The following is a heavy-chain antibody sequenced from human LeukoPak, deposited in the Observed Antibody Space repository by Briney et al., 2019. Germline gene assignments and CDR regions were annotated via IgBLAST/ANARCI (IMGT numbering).Heavy chain of an antibody. CDR3: ARGGGYSYDSFDY. CDR2: INGDGRST. D-gene: IGHD5-18*01. J-gene: IGHJ4*02. Sequence: GGSLRLSCAASGFTFSISWMHWVRQAPGEGLVWVSRINGDGRSTSYADSMKGRFTISRDNAKNTLYLQMNSLRAEDTAVYYCARGGGYSYDSFDYWGQGTLVTVSS. CDR1: GFTFSISW. V-gene: IGHV3-74*01.